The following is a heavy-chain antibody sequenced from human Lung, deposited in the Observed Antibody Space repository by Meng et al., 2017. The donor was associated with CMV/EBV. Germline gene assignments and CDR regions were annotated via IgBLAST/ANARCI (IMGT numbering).Heavy chain of an antibody. V-gene: IGHV3-7*01. Sequence: GGSLRLSCAASGFTFSSYWMSWVRQAPGKGLEWVANINQDGSEKYYVDSVEGRFTISRDNAKDSLYLQMNAMRAEYSAVYYWARRPWGLDVWGQGTRVTVSS. J-gene: IGHJ6*02. CDR1: GFTFSSYW. CDR2: INQDGSEK. CDR3: ARRPWGLDV.